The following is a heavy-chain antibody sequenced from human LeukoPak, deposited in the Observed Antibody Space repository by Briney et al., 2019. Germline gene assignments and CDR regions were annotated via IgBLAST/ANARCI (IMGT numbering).Heavy chain of an antibody. CDR2: IYHSGST. J-gene: IGHJ5*02. Sequence: PSETLSLTCAVSGGSISSSNWWSWVRQPPGKGLEWIGEIYHSGSTNYNPSLKSRVTISVDKSKNQFSLKLSSVTAADTAVYYCARVALDTYYYSSGSPKWFDPWGQGTLVTVSS. D-gene: IGHD3-10*01. CDR3: ARVALDTYYYSSGSPKWFDP. V-gene: IGHV4-4*02. CDR1: GGSISSSNW.